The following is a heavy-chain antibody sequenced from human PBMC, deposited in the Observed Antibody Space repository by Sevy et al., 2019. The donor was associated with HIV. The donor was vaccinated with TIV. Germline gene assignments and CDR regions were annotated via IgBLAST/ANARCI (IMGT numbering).Heavy chain of an antibody. CDR2: ISGSGGKT. D-gene: IGHD4-4*01. Sequence: GGSLRLSCAASGFTFSNYAMSWVRQAPGKGLEWVSTISGSGGKTYYADSVKGRFTISRDNSKNTRYLQMNSLRADDTAVYYCARGQSYSNYALFDYWGQGTLVTVSS. V-gene: IGHV3-23*01. CDR3: ARGQSYSNYALFDY. CDR1: GFTFSNYA. J-gene: IGHJ4*02.